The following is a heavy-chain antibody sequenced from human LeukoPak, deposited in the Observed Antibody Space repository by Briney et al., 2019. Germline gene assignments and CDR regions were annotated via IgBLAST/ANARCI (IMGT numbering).Heavy chain of an antibody. V-gene: IGHV3-30*04. CDR1: GFTFSTYA. CDR3: VKSSAVITFGGSFDY. Sequence: QAGGSLRLSCAASGFTFSTYAMHWVRQAPGKGLEWVAVISYDGSSKYYADSVKGRFTISRDNSKNTLYLQMNSLRAEDTAVYYCVKSSAVITFGGSFDYWGQGTLVTVSS. D-gene: IGHD3-16*01. CDR2: ISYDGSSK. J-gene: IGHJ4*02.